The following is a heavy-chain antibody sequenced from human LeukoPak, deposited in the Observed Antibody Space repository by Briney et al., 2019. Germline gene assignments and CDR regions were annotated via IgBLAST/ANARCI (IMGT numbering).Heavy chain of an antibody. J-gene: IGHJ4*02. V-gene: IGHV3-66*01. CDR3: ATDSTTVPGRDY. CDR2: IYSGGDT. Sequence: PGGSLRLSCASSGFTVNSNYMTWVRQAPGKGLEWVSVIYSGGDTFYADSVKGRFTISRDNSKNTLYLQMNNLRAEDTAVYYCATDSTTVPGRDYWGQGNLVTVSS. CDR1: GFTVNSNY. D-gene: IGHD6-19*01.